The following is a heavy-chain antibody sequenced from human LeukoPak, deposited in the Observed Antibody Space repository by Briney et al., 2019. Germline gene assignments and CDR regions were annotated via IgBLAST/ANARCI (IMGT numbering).Heavy chain of an antibody. D-gene: IGHD2-21*01. CDR2: ISDSGGGT. CDR3: AKDPLFVHRGHFDY. V-gene: IGHV3-23*01. CDR1: GFTFSSYA. Sequence: GGPLRLSCAASGFTFSSYAMSWVRQAPGKGLEWVSAISDSGGGTYYADSVKGRFTISRDNSKNTLYLQMNSLRAEDTAVYYCAKDPLFVHRGHFDYWGQGTLVTVSS. J-gene: IGHJ4*02.